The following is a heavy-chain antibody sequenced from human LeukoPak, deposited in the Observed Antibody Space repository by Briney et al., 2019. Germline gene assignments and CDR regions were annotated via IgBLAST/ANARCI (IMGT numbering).Heavy chain of an antibody. V-gene: IGHV1-46*01. Sequence: ASVKVSCKASGYTFTSYGISWVRQAPGQGLEWMGIINPSGGSTSYAQKFQGRVTMTRDTSTSTVYMELSSLRSEDTAVYYCARAQGSYYYDSSGYYRAFDIWGQGTMVTVSS. CDR1: GYTFTSYG. CDR3: ARAQGSYYYDSSGYYRAFDI. D-gene: IGHD3-22*01. CDR2: INPSGGST. J-gene: IGHJ3*02.